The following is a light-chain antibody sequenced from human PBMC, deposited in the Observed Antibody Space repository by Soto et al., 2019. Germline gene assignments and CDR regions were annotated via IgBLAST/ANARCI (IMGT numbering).Light chain of an antibody. Sequence: DIQMTQSPSSLSASVGDRVTITCRASQTISSYLNWCQQKPGKAPKLLIYAASSLQSGVPSRFSGSGSGTDFSLTISSLQPEDFATYYFQQSTSITYTFGQGTKLEIK. CDR2: AAS. CDR1: QTISSY. J-gene: IGKJ2*01. V-gene: IGKV1-39*01. CDR3: QQSTSITYT.